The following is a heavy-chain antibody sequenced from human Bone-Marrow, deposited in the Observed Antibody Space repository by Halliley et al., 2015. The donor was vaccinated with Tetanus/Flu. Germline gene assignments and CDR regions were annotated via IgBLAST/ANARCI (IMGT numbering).Heavy chain of an antibody. CDR1: GFTFSNFA. Sequence: AVSGFTFSNFAVNWVRQAPGKGLEWISSISVRGDGTYYADSVKGRFTISRDNSKNTSHLQMHSLRADDTAIYYCAKTRYGDYARSLDHWGQGTLVSVSS. CDR3: AKTRYGDYARSLDH. CDR2: ISVRGDGT. V-gene: IGHV3-23*01. D-gene: IGHD4-17*01. J-gene: IGHJ4*02.